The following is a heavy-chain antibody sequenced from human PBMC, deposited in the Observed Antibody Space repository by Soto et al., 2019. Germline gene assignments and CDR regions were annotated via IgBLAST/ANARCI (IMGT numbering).Heavy chain of an antibody. Sequence: QVQLQESGPGLLEPSETLSLSCTVSGGSISSYYWSWIRQPPGKGLEWIGYIYYSGSTNYNPSLKSRVTISVDTSKNQFSLKLSSATAADTAVYYCARRYGGNLDYWGQGTLVTVSS. CDR3: ARRYGGNLDY. CDR1: GGSISSYY. CDR2: IYYSGST. D-gene: IGHD1-1*01. V-gene: IGHV4-59*08. J-gene: IGHJ4*02.